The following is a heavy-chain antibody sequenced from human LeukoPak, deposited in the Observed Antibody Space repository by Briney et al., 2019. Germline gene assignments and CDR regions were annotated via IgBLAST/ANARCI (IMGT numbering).Heavy chain of an antibody. CDR3: ARDGDSSALNWFDP. V-gene: IGHV1-69*13. J-gene: IGHJ5*02. D-gene: IGHD3-22*01. Sequence: SVKVSCKASGGTFSSYAISWVRQAPGQGLEWMGGIIPIFGTANYAQKLQGRVTITADESTSTAYMELSSLRSEDTAVYYCARDGDSSALNWFDPWGQGTLVTVSS. CDR1: GGTFSSYA. CDR2: IIPIFGTA.